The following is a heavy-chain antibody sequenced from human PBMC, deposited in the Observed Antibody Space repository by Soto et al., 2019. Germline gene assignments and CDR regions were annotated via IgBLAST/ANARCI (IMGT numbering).Heavy chain of an antibody. Sequence: QLQLQESGPGLVKPSETLSLTCTVSGGAITSSTYYWGWIRQPPGKGLGWIGSIYYTGSTSSYPSIKRRVAISVHTTNNLCSLKPPSVTAADTAVYYCERQGRYNYCYTAPGLFDPCGQGTLVTVSS. CDR2: IYYTGST. V-gene: IGHV4-39*01. CDR3: ERQGRYNYCYTAPGLFDP. D-gene: IGHD5-18*01. CDR1: GGAITSSTYY. J-gene: IGHJ5*02.